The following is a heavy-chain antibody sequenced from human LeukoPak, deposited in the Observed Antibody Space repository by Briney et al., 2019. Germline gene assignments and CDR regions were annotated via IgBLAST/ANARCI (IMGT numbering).Heavy chain of an antibody. CDR3: AREGRSGSYFL. D-gene: IGHD1-26*01. J-gene: IGHJ4*02. V-gene: IGHV3-48*04. CDR1: GFTFSPYP. Sequence: GGSLRLSCAASGFTFSPYPMNWVRQAPGKGLEWVSYISGPSDTIHYADSVKGRFTISRDNAKNSLYLQMNSLRAEDTAVYYCAREGRSGSYFLWGQGTLVTVSS. CDR2: ISGPSDTI.